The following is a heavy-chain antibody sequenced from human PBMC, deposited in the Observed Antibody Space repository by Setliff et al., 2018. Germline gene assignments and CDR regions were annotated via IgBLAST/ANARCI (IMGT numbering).Heavy chain of an antibody. CDR1: GGTFSSYG. CDR3: AKASVWVVDANCGSFDV. CDR2: IVPIYGPA. V-gene: IGHV1-69*05. Sequence: SVKVSCKASGGTFSSYGSGWVRQAPGQGLEWIGGIVPIYGPAKYAQKFQGRVEITTDESTNTAYMVLSSLTSDDTATYYCAKASVWVVDANCGSFDVWGQGTVVTVSS. D-gene: IGHD2-15*01. J-gene: IGHJ3*01.